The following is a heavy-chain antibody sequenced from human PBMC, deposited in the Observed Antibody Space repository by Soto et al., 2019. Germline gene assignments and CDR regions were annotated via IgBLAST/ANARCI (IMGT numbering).Heavy chain of an antibody. CDR2: IIPIFGTA. CDR1: GDTFSSYA. D-gene: IGHD6-13*01. CDR3: ARHQGGSSWREWFDP. J-gene: IGHJ5*02. Sequence: QVQLVQSGAEVKKPGSSVKVSCKASGDTFSSYAISWVRQAPGQGLEWMGGIIPIFGTANYAQKFQGRVTITADESTSTAYMELSSLRTEDMAVYYCARHQGGSSWREWFDPWGQGTLVTVSS. V-gene: IGHV1-69*01.